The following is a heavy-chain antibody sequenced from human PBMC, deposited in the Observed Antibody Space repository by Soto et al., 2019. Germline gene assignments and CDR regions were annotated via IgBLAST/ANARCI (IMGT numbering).Heavy chain of an antibody. CDR1: GFTFSSYA. D-gene: IGHD6-13*01. CDR2: ISSSGDGT. Sequence: GGSLRLSCAASGFTFSSYAMSWVRQAPGKGLEWVSDISSSGDGTYYTDSVKGRFTISRDNSKNTLYLQMNSLRAEDTAVYFCAKTPYSSSWYYFDYWGQGTLVTVSS. V-gene: IGHV3-23*01. CDR3: AKTPYSSSWYYFDY. J-gene: IGHJ4*02.